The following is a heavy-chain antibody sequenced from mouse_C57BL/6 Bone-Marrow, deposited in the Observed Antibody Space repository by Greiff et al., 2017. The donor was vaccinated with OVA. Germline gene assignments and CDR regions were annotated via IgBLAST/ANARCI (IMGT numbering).Heavy chain of an antibody. CDR3: ARRGMITRAWFAY. CDR2: IDPSDSYT. D-gene: IGHD2-4*01. Sequence: QVQLQQPGAELVMPGASVTLSCKASGYTFTSYWMHWVKQRPGQGLEWIGEIDPSDSYTNYNQKFKGKSTLTVDKSYSTAYMQLSSLTSEDSAVYYCARRGMITRAWFAYWGQGTLVTVSA. J-gene: IGHJ3*01. V-gene: IGHV1-69*01. CDR1: GYTFTSYW.